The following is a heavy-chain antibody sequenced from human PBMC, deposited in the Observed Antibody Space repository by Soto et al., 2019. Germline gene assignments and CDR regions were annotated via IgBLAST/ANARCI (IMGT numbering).Heavy chain of an antibody. CDR1: GFTFSSYW. Sequence: EVQLVESGGGLVQPGGSLRLSCAASGFTFSSYWMSWVRQAPGKGLEWVANIKQDGSEKYYVDSVKGRFTISRDNAKNALYLQMNSLRAEDTAVYYCARVQEGDYFDYWGQGTLVTVSS. D-gene: IGHD1-26*01. J-gene: IGHJ4*02. CDR2: IKQDGSEK. CDR3: ARVQEGDYFDY. V-gene: IGHV3-7*01.